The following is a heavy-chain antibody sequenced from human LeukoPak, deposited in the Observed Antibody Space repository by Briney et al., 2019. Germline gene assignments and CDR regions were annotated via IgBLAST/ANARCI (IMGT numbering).Heavy chain of an antibody. J-gene: IGHJ4*02. CDR1: GGSISSGGYY. CDR2: IYYSGST. D-gene: IGHD1-26*01. CDR3: ARGYSGSAYFDY. Sequence: SETLSLTCTVSGGSISSGGYYWSWIRQHPGKGLEWIGYIYYSGSTYYNPSLKSRVTISVDTSKNQFSLKLSSVTAADTAVYYCARGYSGSAYFDYWGQGTLVTVSS. V-gene: IGHV4-31*03.